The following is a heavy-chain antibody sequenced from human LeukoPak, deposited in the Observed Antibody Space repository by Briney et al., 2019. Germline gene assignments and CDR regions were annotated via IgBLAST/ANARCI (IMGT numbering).Heavy chain of an antibody. CDR1: GFIVSTNY. CDR2: LFSDRRT. J-gene: IGHJ4*02. Sequence: GGSLRLSCAASGFIVSTNYMTWVRQAPGKGLQWVAILFSDRRTFYADTVKGRFTVSRDNSKNTLYLQMNSLRPEDTAVYYCAKDIAAALDYWGQGTLVTVSS. CDR3: AKDIAAALDY. D-gene: IGHD6-13*01. V-gene: IGHV3-66*02.